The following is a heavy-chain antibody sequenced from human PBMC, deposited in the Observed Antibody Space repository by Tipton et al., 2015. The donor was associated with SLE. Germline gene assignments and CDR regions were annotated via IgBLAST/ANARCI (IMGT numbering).Heavy chain of an antibody. V-gene: IGHV3-74*01. D-gene: IGHD6-19*01. CDR1: GFTLSNYW. J-gene: IGHJ4*02. CDR3: AKGGPPGSVDY. CDR2: IKYDGSIA. Sequence: SLRLSCAASGFTLSNYWMHWVRQAPGKGLVWVSEIKYDGSIANYADSVKGRFTISRDNAKNTLFLEMNSLRAEDTAVYFCAKGGPPGSVDYWGQGTLVTVSS.